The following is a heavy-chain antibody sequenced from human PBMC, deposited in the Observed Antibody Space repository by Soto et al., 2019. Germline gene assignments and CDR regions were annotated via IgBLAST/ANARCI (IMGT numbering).Heavy chain of an antibody. J-gene: IGHJ6*02. CDR1: GDNFKKNV. CDR2: TIPALGKT. V-gene: IGHV1-69*10. CDR3: ARGPLRPSAMDF. D-gene: IGHD3-16*01. Sequence: SVKVSCKTSGDNFKKNVFTWVRQAPGQGLEWMGGTIPALGKTHYIEKFQCRVTITVDDATRTVYMEVRDLTSEDTAIYYCARGPLRPSAMDFWGQGTKVTVSS.